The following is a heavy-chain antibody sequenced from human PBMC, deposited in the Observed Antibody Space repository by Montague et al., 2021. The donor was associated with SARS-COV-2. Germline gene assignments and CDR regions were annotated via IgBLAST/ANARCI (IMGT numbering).Heavy chain of an antibody. Sequence: SLRLSCAASGFTFTSYAMNWVRQAPGKGLEWVAATWSYGSRKYYADSVQGRFTISRDNSKNTLYLQMNSLRAEDTAVYYCARGPTVWDPFDIWGQGTMVTVSS. V-gene: IGHV3-33*01. CDR3: ARGPTVWDPFDI. CDR2: TWSYGSRK. D-gene: IGHD3-16*01. CDR1: GFTFTSYA. J-gene: IGHJ3*02.